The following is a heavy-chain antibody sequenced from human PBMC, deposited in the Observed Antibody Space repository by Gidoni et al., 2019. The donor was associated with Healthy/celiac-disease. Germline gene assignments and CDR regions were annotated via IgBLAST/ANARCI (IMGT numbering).Heavy chain of an antibody. Sequence: QVQLQESGPGLVKPSQTLSLTCTVPGGSISSGGYYWSWIRQHPGKGLEWIGYIYYSGSTYYSPSLKRRVTISVDTSKNQFSLKLSSVTAADTAVYYCARAKYYYGSGNDWFDPWGQGTLVTVSS. CDR2: IYYSGST. CDR1: GGSISSGGYY. V-gene: IGHV4-31*03. J-gene: IGHJ5*02. D-gene: IGHD3-10*01. CDR3: ARAKYYYGSGNDWFDP.